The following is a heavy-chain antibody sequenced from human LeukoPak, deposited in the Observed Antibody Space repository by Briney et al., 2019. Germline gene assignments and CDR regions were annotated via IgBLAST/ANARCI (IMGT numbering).Heavy chain of an antibody. CDR3: ARDLSRYYYDSSGYYYDY. CDR1: GYTFTSYG. D-gene: IGHD3-22*01. J-gene: IGHJ4*02. Sequence: GASVKVSCKASGYTFTSYGIIWVRQAPGQGLEWMGWISAYNGNTNYAQKLQGTVTMTTDTSTSTAYMELRSLRSDDTAVYYCARDLSRYYYDSSGYYYDYWGQGTLVTVSS. V-gene: IGHV1-18*01. CDR2: ISAYNGNT.